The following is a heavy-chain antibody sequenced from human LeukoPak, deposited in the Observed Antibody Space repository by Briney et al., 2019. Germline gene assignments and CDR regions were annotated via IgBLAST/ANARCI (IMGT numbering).Heavy chain of an antibody. CDR3: AREIVVVVAAGDAFDI. Sequence: GASVKVSCKASGYTSTGYYMHWVRQAPGQGLEWMGWINPNSGGTNYAQKFQGRVTMTRDTSISTAYMELSRLRSDDTAVYYCAREIVVVVAAGDAFDIWGQGTMVTVSS. V-gene: IGHV1-2*02. CDR1: GYTSTGYY. D-gene: IGHD2-15*01. J-gene: IGHJ3*02. CDR2: INPNSGGT.